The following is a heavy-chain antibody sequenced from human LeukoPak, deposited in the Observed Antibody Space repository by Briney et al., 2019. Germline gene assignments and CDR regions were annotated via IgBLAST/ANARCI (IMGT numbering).Heavy chain of an antibody. CDR2: INHSGST. CDR3: ARDPFDY. Sequence: SETLSLTCAVYGGSFSGYYWSWIRQPPGKGLEWIGEINHSGSTNYNPSLKSRVTVSVDTSKNQFSLKLSSVTAADTAVYYCARDPFDYWGQGTLVTVSS. CDR1: GGSFSGYY. V-gene: IGHV4-34*01. J-gene: IGHJ4*02.